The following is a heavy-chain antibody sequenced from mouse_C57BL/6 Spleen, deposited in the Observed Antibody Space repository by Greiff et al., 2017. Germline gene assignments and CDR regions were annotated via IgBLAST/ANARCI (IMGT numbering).Heavy chain of an antibody. D-gene: IGHD2-1*01. CDR1: GYTFTSYW. J-gene: IGHJ1*03. Sequence: QVQLQQPGAELVKPGASVKLSCKASGYTFTSYWMQWVKQRPGQGLEWIGEIDPSDSYTNYNQKFKGKATLTVDTSSRTAYMQLSSLTSEDSAVYYCARGGDYGNSYWYFDVWGTGTTVTVSS. CDR2: IDPSDSYT. V-gene: IGHV1-50*01. CDR3: ARGGDYGNSYWYFDV.